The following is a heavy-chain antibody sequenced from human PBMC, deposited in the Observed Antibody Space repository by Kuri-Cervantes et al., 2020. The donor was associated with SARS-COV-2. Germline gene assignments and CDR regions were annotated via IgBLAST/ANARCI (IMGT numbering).Heavy chain of an antibody. V-gene: IGHV1-18*01. CDR1: GYTFTSYG. CDR2: ISAYNGNT. J-gene: IGHJ5*02. D-gene: IGHD6-6*01. CDR3: ARDGAARPSYNWFDP. Sequence: ASVKVSCKASGYTFTSYGISWVRQAPGQGLEWMGWISAYNGNTNYAQKLQGRVTMTTDTSTSTAYMELRSLRSEDTAVYYCARDGAARPSYNWFDPWGQGTLVTVSS.